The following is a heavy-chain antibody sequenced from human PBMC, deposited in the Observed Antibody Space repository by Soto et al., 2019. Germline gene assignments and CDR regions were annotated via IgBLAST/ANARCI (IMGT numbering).Heavy chain of an antibody. CDR2: ISAYNGNT. Sequence: QVQLVQSGAEVKKPGASVKVSCKASGYTFTSYGISWVRQAPGQGLEWMGWISAYNGNTNYAQKLQGRVTMTTDTTTSTAYMELRSLRSDDTAVYYCARDLGYCSGGSCYHTGPFDPWGQGTLVTVSS. CDR3: ARDLGYCSGGSCYHTGPFDP. V-gene: IGHV1-18*01. J-gene: IGHJ5*02. CDR1: GYTFTSYG. D-gene: IGHD2-15*01.